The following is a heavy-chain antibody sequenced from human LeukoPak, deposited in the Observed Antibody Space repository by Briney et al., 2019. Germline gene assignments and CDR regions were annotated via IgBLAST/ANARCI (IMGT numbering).Heavy chain of an antibody. CDR1: GFTFSSYA. V-gene: IGHV3-23*01. Sequence: PGGSLRLSCAASGFTFSSYAMSWVRQAPGKGLEWVSGLSGSGGATYYADSVKGRFTISRDNSKNTLYLQMNSLRAEDTALYYCALHHGNCYVGRWFDPWGQGTLDTVSS. CDR2: LSGSGGAT. CDR3: ALHHGNCYVGRWFDP. J-gene: IGHJ5*02. D-gene: IGHD4-23*01.